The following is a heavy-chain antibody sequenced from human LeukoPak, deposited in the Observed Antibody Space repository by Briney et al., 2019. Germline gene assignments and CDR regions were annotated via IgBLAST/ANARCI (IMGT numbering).Heavy chain of an antibody. Sequence: PSETLSLTCTVSGGSISSYYWSWIRQPPGKGLEWIGYIYYSGSTNYNPSLKSRVTISVDTSKNQFSLKLSSVTAADTAVYYCARDDYGDPTYYYGMDVWGQRTTVTVSS. CDR1: GGSISSYY. V-gene: IGHV4-59*01. CDR2: IYYSGST. CDR3: ARDDYGDPTYYYGMDV. J-gene: IGHJ6*02. D-gene: IGHD4-17*01.